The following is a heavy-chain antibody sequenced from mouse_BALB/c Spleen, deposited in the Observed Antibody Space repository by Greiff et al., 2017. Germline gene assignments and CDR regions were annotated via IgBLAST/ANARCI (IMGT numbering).Heavy chain of an antibody. Sequence: EVQLVESGGGLVKPGGSLKLSCAASGFTFSSYAMSWVRQTPEKRLEWVASISSGGSTYYPDSVKGRFTISRDNARNILYLQMSSLRSEDTAMYYCARLYGSSYGYAMDYWGQGTSVTVSS. J-gene: IGHJ4*01. CDR2: ISSGGST. D-gene: IGHD1-1*01. CDR3: ARLYGSSYGYAMDY. V-gene: IGHV5-6-5*01. CDR1: GFTFSSYA.